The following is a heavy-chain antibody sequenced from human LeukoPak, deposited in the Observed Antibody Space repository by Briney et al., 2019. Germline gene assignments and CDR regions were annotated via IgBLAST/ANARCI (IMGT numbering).Heavy chain of an antibody. V-gene: IGHV1-2*02. J-gene: IGHJ4*02. Sequence: ASVTVSCTASGYTFTVYYMHWVRQAPGQGLEWMGWINPNSGGTNYAQKFQGRVTMTRDTSISTAYMELSRLRSDDTAVYYCARGGDSSGWFYFDYWGQGTLVTVSS. D-gene: IGHD6-19*01. CDR3: ARGGDSSGWFYFDY. CDR2: INPNSGGT. CDR1: GYTFTVYY.